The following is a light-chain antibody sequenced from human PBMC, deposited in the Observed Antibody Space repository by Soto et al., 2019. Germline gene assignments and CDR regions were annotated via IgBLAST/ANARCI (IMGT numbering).Light chain of an antibody. V-gene: IGKV1-5*01. CDR3: QQYDYSRT. J-gene: IGKJ1*01. Sequence: DVQLTQSPSTLSASVGDRVTITCRASQSISTWLSWYHQKPGRAPRLLIYDVSNLESGVPSRFSGSGSGTEFTLTITSLQPEDFGIYYCQQYDYSRTFGQGTKVDIK. CDR1: QSISTW. CDR2: DVS.